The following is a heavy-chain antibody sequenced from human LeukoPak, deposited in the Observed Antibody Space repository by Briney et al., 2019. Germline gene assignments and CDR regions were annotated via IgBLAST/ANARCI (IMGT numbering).Heavy chain of an antibody. Sequence: PGGSLRLSCAASGFTVSSNYMSWVRQAPGKGLEWVSVIYSGGSTYYADSVNGRVTISRDNSKNTLFLQMNSLRAEDTAVYYCAREGLHLSPPHYYFDYWGQGTLVTVSS. CDR2: IYSGGST. V-gene: IGHV3-53*01. CDR3: AREGLHLSPPHYYFDY. D-gene: IGHD3-16*02. CDR1: GFTVSSNY. J-gene: IGHJ4*02.